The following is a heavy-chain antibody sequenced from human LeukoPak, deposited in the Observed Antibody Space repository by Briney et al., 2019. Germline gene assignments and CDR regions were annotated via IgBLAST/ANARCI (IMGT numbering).Heavy chain of an antibody. CDR3: ARDRDYVWGSYRPFDY. CDR1: GYSIGSGYY. Sequence: SETLSLTCTVSGYSIGSGYYWGWIRQPPGKGLEWIGSIYHSGSTYYNPSLKSRVTISVDTSKNQFSLKLSSVTAADTAVYYCARDRDYVWGSYRPFDYWGQGTLVTVSS. J-gene: IGHJ4*02. D-gene: IGHD3-16*02. V-gene: IGHV4-38-2*02. CDR2: IYHSGST.